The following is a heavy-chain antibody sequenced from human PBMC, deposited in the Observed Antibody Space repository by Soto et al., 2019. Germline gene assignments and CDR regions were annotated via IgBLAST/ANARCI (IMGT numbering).Heavy chain of an antibody. Sequence: PXEALSLTCNLTGGSSSSGHDYTSSIRQSPGDGLAWIGYIYSTRRRCYNPSLRSRGSISVDTSNNQRSLTLSSVTAADTAVYFCASDGIKLWLSGRDRFHPWVWLTLVTVSS. J-gene: IGHJ5*02. V-gene: IGHV4-30-4*01. CDR3: ASDGIKLWLSGRDRFHP. CDR1: GGSSSSGHDY. D-gene: IGHD5-18*01. CDR2: IYSTRRR.